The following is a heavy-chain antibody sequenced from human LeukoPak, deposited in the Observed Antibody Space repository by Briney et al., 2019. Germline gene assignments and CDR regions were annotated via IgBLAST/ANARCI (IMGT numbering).Heavy chain of an antibody. D-gene: IGHD2-2*01. V-gene: IGHV3-11*04. CDR3: ARADCSSTSCYELDY. CDR2: ISSSDTTI. CDR1: GFTFGDYY. J-gene: IGHJ4*02. Sequence: KPGGSLRLSCAGSGFTFGDYYMSWIRQAPGKGLEWVSYISSSDTTIYYADSVKGRFTISRDNAQSSLYLQMNTLRADDTAVYYCARADCSSTSCYELDYWGQGTLVTVSS.